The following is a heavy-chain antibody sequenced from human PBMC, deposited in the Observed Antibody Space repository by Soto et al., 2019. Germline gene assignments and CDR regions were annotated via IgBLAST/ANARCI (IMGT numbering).Heavy chain of an antibody. CDR3: ATALGTSGWFDY. D-gene: IGHD6-19*01. V-gene: IGHV1-18*01. CDR2: IRPHNGDT. Sequence: QVQLVQSGHEGKKPGASVKVSCKASADTSTIYGITWVRQAPGQGLEWMGWIRPHNGDTKYAQKFQGRVTMTTDPSTSTVFVDLGTLRSDDTAVYYCATALGTSGWFDYWGQGTRVTVSS. CDR1: ADTSTIYG. J-gene: IGHJ4*02.